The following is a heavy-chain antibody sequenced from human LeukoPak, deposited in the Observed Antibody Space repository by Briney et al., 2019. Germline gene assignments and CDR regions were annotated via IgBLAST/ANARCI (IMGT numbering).Heavy chain of an antibody. J-gene: IGHJ4*02. Sequence: PGGSLRLSCAASGFTFTSYAMSWVRQAPGKGLEWVSTISGSGGSTYYADSVKGRFTISRNNSKNTLYLQMNSLRAEDTAVYYCARRAGAYSHPYDYWGQGTLVTVSS. CDR2: ISGSGGST. V-gene: IGHV3-23*01. CDR1: GFTFTSYA. D-gene: IGHD4/OR15-4a*01. CDR3: ARRAGAYSHPYDY.